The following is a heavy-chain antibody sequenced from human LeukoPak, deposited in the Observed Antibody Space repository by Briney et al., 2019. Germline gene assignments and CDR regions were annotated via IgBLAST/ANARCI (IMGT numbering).Heavy chain of an antibody. D-gene: IGHD6-19*01. J-gene: IGHJ4*02. CDR3: ARHLYSSGWYSGLDY. Sequence: SETLSLTCTVSGGSISSYYWSWIRQPPGKGLEWIGYIYYSGSTNYNPSLKSQVTISVDTSKNQFSLKLSSVTAADTAVYYCARHLYSSGWYSGLDYWGQGTLVTVSS. CDR2: IYYSGST. V-gene: IGHV4-59*08. CDR1: GGSISSYY.